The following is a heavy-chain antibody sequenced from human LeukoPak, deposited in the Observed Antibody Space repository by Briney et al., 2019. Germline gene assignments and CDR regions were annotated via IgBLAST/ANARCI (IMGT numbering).Heavy chain of an antibody. CDR3: ARWYSGSYRSYYYYMDV. D-gene: IGHD1-26*01. J-gene: IGHJ6*03. CDR1: GYTFTSYD. CDR2: MNPNSGNT. V-gene: IGHV1-8*03. Sequence: ASVKVSCKASGYTFTSYDINWVRQATGQGLEWMGWMNPNSGNTGYAQKFQGRVTITRNTSISTAYMELSSLRSEDTAVYCCARWYSGSYRSYYYYMDVWGKGTTVTVSS.